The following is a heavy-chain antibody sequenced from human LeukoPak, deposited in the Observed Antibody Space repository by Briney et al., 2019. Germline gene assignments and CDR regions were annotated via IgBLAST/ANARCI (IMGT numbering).Heavy chain of an antibody. D-gene: IGHD1-7*01. CDR2: INPNSGGT. J-gene: IGHJ4*02. Sequence: GASVKVSCTASGYTFTGYNMHWVRQAPGQGLEWMGWINPNSGGTNYAQKFQGRVTMTRDTSLSTAYMELSRLRYDDTAVYYCARVTGTTSQQWLDGGNYFDCWGQGTLVTVSS. CDR3: ARVTGTTSQQWLDGGNYFDC. CDR1: GYTFTGYN. V-gene: IGHV1-2*02.